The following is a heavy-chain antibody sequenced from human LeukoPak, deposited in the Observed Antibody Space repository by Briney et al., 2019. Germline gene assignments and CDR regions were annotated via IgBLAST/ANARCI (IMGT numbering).Heavy chain of an antibody. Sequence: SETLSLTCAVYGGSFSGYYWSWIRQPPGKGLEWIGEINHSGSTNYNPSLKSRVTISVDTSKNQFSLKLSSVTAADTAVYYCARGRGRYDRGQLGYWGQGTLVTVSS. CDR1: GGSFSGYY. CDR2: INHSGST. V-gene: IGHV4-34*01. D-gene: IGHD1-26*01. CDR3: ARGRGRYDRGQLGY. J-gene: IGHJ4*02.